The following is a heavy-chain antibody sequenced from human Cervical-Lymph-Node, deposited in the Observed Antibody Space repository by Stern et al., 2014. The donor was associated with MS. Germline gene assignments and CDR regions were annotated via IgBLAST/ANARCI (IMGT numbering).Heavy chain of an antibody. CDR3: ANGGTTWN. J-gene: IGHJ4*02. Sequence: VQLVQPGGGEVQSGGSLRLSCVASDLAFSTYWMNWVPQAPGQGLKWVANTNQAGSEKYYVDSVKGRFTISRDNAKKSLYLQMNNLRSEDTAVYYCANGGTTWNWGQGTLVTVSS. D-gene: IGHD1-1*01. V-gene: IGHV3-7*03. CDR2: TNQAGSEK. CDR1: DLAFSTYW.